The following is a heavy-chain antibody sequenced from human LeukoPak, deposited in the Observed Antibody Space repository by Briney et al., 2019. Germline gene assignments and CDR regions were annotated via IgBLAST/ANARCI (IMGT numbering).Heavy chain of an antibody. CDR3: ARVGGYYFAPDY. Sequence: GASVKVSCKASGYTFSSYGISWVRQAPGQGLEWMGWISFYSGNTNYAQKVQGRVTMTTDTSTSTAYMDLRSLRSDDTAVYYCARVGGYYFAPDYWGQGTLVTVSS. J-gene: IGHJ4*02. V-gene: IGHV1-18*01. CDR1: GYTFSSYG. CDR2: ISFYSGNT. D-gene: IGHD3-10*01.